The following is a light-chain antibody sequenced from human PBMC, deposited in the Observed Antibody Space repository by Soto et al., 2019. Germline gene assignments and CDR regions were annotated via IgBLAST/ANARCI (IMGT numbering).Light chain of an antibody. CDR3: QQANRFPIT. CDR1: QDISSW. CDR2: TTS. Sequence: DIQMTQSLSFVSASVGDRVTVTCRASQDISSWLAWYQQKPGKAPKLLIYTTSTLGSGVPSRFSGSRSGTDFTLTISGLQPEDFATYYCQQANRFPITFGQGTRLEIK. V-gene: IGKV1-12*01. J-gene: IGKJ5*01.